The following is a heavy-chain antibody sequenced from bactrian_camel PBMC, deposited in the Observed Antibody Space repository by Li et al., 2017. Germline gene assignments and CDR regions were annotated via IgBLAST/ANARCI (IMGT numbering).Heavy chain of an antibody. D-gene: IGHD6*01. CDR2: IDSGGKKT. CDR3: ATMVVAGRSDY. CDR1: RFTFSIYE. J-gene: IGHJ4*01. Sequence: VQLVESGGGLVQPGGSLRLSCVASRFTFSIYEMTWVRQAPGKGLEWVSSIDSGGKKTDYADSVKGRFTISRDNAKNTLYLQMNSMKSEDTALYYCATMVVAGRSDYWGQGTQVTVS. V-gene: IGHV3S40*01.